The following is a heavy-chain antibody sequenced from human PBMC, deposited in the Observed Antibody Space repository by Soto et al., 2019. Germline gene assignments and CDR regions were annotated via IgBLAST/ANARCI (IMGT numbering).Heavy chain of an antibody. V-gene: IGHV4-30-4*01. J-gene: IGHJ6*02. CDR2: VFSSGTT. Sequence: VQLRESGPGLVKPSQTLSLTCTVSGDSISSGNKYWSWILQPPGKGMEWIGYVFSSGTTYYNPSLKGRVSISHDASENPFSLKFASVTDADSAVYYCARVPSPFDYYYAMDVCGQGTTVT. CDR3: ARVPSPFDYYYAMDV. CDR1: GDSISSGNKY. D-gene: IGHD3-16*01.